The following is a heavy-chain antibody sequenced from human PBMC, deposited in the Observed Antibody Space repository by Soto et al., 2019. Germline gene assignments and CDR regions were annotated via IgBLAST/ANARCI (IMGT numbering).Heavy chain of an antibody. CDR2: IRNKANRYTT. J-gene: IGHJ3*02. V-gene: IGHV3-72*01. CDR3: TRVRSSSWGLDDFDM. Sequence: EVQLGESGGDLVQPGGSLRLSCAASGFTFSDHYMDWVRQAPGKGLEWVGRIRNKANRYTTEYAASVKGRFTISRDDSKNSLYLQMNSLKTEDTAVYYCTRVRSSSWGLDDFDMWGQGTMVTVSS. D-gene: IGHD6-13*01. CDR1: GFTFSDHY.